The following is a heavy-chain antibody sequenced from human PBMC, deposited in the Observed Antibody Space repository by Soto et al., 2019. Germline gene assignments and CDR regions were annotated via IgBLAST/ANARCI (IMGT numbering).Heavy chain of an antibody. CDR2: VSAYNGNT. J-gene: IGHJ4*02. D-gene: IGHD1-26*01. V-gene: IGHV1-18*01. CDR3: ARDLGGSDYAPVDY. Sequence: QVQLVQSGAEVKKPGASEKVSCKASGYTFTSYGISWVREAPGQGLEWVGWVSAYNGNTNYAQRLQGGVTMTTETSTSRGYMELRSLRSDDTAVYYCARDLGGSDYAPVDYWGQGTLVTVSS. CDR1: GYTFTSYG.